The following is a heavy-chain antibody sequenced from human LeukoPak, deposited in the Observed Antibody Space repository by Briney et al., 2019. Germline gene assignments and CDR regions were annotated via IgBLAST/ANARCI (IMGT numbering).Heavy chain of an antibody. CDR3: ARVREIAVAGEWWFDP. V-gene: IGHV3-7*01. D-gene: IGHD6-19*01. CDR1: GFTFSSYW. CDR2: IKQDGSEK. J-gene: IGHJ5*02. Sequence: GGSLRLSCAAFGFTFSSYWMSWVRQAPGKGLEWVANIKQDGSEKYYVDSVKGRFTISRDNAKNSLYLQMHSLRAKDTAVYYCARVREIAVAGEWWFDPWGQGTLVTVSS.